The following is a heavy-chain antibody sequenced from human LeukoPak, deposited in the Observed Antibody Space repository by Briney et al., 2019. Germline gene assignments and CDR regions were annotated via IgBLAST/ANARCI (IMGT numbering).Heavy chain of an antibody. CDR2: INTDGSRT. V-gene: IGHV3-74*01. Sequence: GRSLRLSCAGSGFIFSNYWVHWVRQAPGKGLVWVSRINTDGSRTDYADSVKGRFTISRDNAKNTPYLQMNSLSAEDTAVYYCARSMGGSRDFWGQGTLVTVSS. CDR1: GFIFSNYW. CDR3: ARSMGGSRDF. J-gene: IGHJ4*02. D-gene: IGHD1-26*01.